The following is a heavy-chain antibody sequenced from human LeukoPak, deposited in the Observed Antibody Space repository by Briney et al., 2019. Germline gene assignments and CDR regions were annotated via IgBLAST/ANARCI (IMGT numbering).Heavy chain of an antibody. CDR2: ISSSSSYI. D-gene: IGHD5-24*01. J-gene: IGHJ4*02. Sequence: PGGSLRLSCAASGFTFSSYGMHWVRQAPGKGLEWVSSISSSSSYIYYADSVKGRFAISRDNSKNMLYLQMYSLRAEDTAVYYCVKDEMAVAIFDYWGQGTLVTVSS. CDR1: GFTFSSYG. CDR3: VKDEMAVAIFDY. V-gene: IGHV3-21*04.